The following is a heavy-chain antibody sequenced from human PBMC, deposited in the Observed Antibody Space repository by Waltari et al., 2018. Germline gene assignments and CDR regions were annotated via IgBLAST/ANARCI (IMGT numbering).Heavy chain of an antibody. CDR3: AKDVNYDSSGNDY. CDR1: GFTFDDYA. CDR2: ISWNSGSI. Sequence: EVQLVESGGGLVQPGRSLRLSCAASGFTFDDYAMHWVRQAPGKGLEWVSGISWNSGSIGYADSVKGRFTISRDNAKNSLYLQMNSLRAEDTALYYCAKDVNYDSSGNDYWGQGTLVTVSS. V-gene: IGHV3-9*01. D-gene: IGHD3-22*01. J-gene: IGHJ4*02.